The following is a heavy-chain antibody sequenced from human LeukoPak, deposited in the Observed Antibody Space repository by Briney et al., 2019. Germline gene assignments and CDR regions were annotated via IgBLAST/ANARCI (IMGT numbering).Heavy chain of an antibody. CDR1: GFTFSSYS. J-gene: IGHJ4*02. CDR2: ISSSSSYI. Sequence: GGSLRLSCAASGFTFSSYSMNWVRQARGKGLEWVSSISSSSSYIYYADSVKGRFTISRDNAKNSLYLQMNSLRAEDTAVYYCARVLYSGYDSDYWGQGTLVTVSS. V-gene: IGHV3-21*01. CDR3: ARVLYSGYDSDY. D-gene: IGHD5-12*01.